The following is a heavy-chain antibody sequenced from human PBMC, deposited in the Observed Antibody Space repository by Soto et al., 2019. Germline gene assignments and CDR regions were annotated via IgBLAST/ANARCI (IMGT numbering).Heavy chain of an antibody. D-gene: IGHD5-12*01. CDR3: AKGDNLGPKTGYAFDP. Sequence: PSQTLSLTCAISGDSVSSNTASWNWIRQSPSRGLEWLRRTYFRSKWYNDYAVSVKRRIIINPDTSNNQFSLQLNSVTPEATAVYFCAKGDNLGPKTGYAFDPWGQGIMVTVSS. V-gene: IGHV6-1*01. CDR2: TYFRSKWYN. J-gene: IGHJ5*02. CDR1: GDSVSSNTAS.